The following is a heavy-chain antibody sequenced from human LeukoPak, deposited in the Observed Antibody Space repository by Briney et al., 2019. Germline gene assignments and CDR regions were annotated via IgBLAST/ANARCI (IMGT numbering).Heavy chain of an antibody. V-gene: IGHV3-30-3*01. CDR2: ISYDGSNK. D-gene: IGHD2-2*03. CDR1: GFTFSSYA. CDR3: ARDLSGYGYRGFDY. J-gene: IGHJ4*02. Sequence: GGSLRLSCAASGFTFSSYAMHWVRQAPGKGLEWVAVISYDGSNKYYADSVKDRFTISRDNSKNTLYLQMNSLRAEDTAVYYCARDLSGYGYRGFDYWGQGTLVTVSS.